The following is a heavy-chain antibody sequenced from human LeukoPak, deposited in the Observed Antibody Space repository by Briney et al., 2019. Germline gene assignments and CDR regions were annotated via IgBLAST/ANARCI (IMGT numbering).Heavy chain of an antibody. D-gene: IGHD6-13*01. CDR3: AKDQGIQAGYFDY. J-gene: IGHJ4*02. CDR2: ISYDGSNK. CDR1: GFTFSSYG. V-gene: IGHV3-30*18. Sequence: GGSLRLSCAASGFTFSSYGMHWVRQAPGKGLEWVAVISYDGSNKYYADSVKGRFTISRDNSKNTLYLQMNSLRAEDTAVYYCAKDQGIQAGYFDYWGQGTLVTVSS.